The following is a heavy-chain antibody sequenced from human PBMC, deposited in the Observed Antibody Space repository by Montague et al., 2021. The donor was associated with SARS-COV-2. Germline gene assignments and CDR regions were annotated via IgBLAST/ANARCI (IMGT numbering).Heavy chain of an antibody. D-gene: IGHD3-16*01. Sequence: SETLSFTCTVSGGSIANSHKYWGWVRQPPGKGLEWIGSVLYTGTPYDHPSLTARVTISLDTSKNQFSLKMYSVTAADTATYFCVAGGDSAKAGAYWGQGTLVTVSS. CDR3: VAGGDSAKAGAY. CDR1: GGSIANSHKY. J-gene: IGHJ4*02. V-gene: IGHV4-39*07. CDR2: VLYTGTP.